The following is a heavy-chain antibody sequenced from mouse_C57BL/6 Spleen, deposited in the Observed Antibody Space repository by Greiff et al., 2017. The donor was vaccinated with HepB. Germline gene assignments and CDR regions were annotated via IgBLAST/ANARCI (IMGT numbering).Heavy chain of an antibody. D-gene: IGHD2-4*01. CDR3: ARSGDYEGFAY. CDR1: GYAFSSSW. J-gene: IGHJ3*01. Sequence: VQRVESGPELVKPGASVKISCKASGYAFSSSWMNWVKQRPGKGLEWIGRIYPGDGDTNYNGKFKGKATLTADKSSSTAYMQLSSLTSEDSAVYFCARSGDYEGFAYWGQGTLVTVSA. CDR2: IYPGDGDT. V-gene: IGHV1-82*01.